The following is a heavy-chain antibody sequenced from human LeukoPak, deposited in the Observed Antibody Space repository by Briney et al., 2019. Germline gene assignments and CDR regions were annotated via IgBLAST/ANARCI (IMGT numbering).Heavy chain of an antibody. V-gene: IGHV3-74*01. Sequence: GGSLRLSCAASGFTFSSNWMHWVRQAPGKGLVWVSHINSDGSWTSYADSVKGRFTISKDNAKNTVYLQMNSLRAEDTAVYYCVSFYETYWGRGTLVTVSS. CDR1: GFTFSSNW. J-gene: IGHJ4*02. CDR3: VSFYETY. CDR2: INSDGSWT. D-gene: IGHD2/OR15-2a*01.